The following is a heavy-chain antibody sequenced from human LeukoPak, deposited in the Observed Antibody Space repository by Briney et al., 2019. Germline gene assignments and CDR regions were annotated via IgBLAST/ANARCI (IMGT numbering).Heavy chain of an antibody. CDR2: IYHSGST. V-gene: IGHV4-39*01. D-gene: IGHD4-17*01. J-gene: IGHJ4*02. Sequence: SETLSLTCTVSGGSISSSSYYWGWIRQPPGKGLEWIGSIYHSGSTYYNPSLKSRVTISVDTSKNQFSLKLSSVTATDTAVYYCASLKNVDFLDYWGQGTLVTVSS. CDR3: ASLKNVDFLDY. CDR1: GGSISSSSYY.